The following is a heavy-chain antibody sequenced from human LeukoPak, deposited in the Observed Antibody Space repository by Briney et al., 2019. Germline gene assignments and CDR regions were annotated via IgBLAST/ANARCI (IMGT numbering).Heavy chain of an antibody. J-gene: IGHJ6*03. D-gene: IGHD3-10*01. CDR3: ARDSPDYYGSGSYNYYYYYYMDV. V-gene: IGHV4-61*02. CDR2: IYTSGST. Sequence: KPSETLSLTCTVSGGSISSGSYYWSWIRQPAGKGLEWIGRIYTSGSTNYNPSLKSRVTISVDTSKNQFSLKLSSVTAADTAVYYCARDSPDYYGSGSYNYYYYYYMDVWGKGTTVTVSS. CDR1: GGSISSGSYY.